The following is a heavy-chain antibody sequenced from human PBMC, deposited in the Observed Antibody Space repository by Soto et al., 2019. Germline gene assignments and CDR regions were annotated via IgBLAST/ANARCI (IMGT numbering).Heavy chain of an antibody. D-gene: IGHD2-8*01. CDR2: LGGGGDDT. V-gene: IGHV3-23*01. CDR3: AKDAVTYNGVWEPFDM. J-gene: IGHJ3*02. CDR1: GFTFSSYA. Sequence: EVQLLESGGGLAQPGGSLRLSCEASGFTFSSYAMSWVRQAPGKGLAWVSSLGGGGDDTYYADSVKGRFTVSRDKSGNTLYLHMHRLRVADTAVYYWAKDAVTYNGVWEPFDMRGQGTKVFVSS.